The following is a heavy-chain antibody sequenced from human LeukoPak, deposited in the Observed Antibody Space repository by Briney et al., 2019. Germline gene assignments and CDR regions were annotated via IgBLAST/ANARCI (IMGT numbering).Heavy chain of an antibody. CDR3: AKDAQRGFDYSNSLEY. Sequence: PGRSLRLSCAASGLTFSHYGFHWVRQAPGKGLEWVAVIWSDGTNQFYADSVKGRFTISRDYSQKTVYLGMHSLRTEDTAMYYCAKDAQRGFDYSNSLEYWGPGTLVTVSS. V-gene: IGHV3-33*06. D-gene: IGHD4-11*01. J-gene: IGHJ4*02. CDR2: IWSDGTNQ. CDR1: GLTFSHYG.